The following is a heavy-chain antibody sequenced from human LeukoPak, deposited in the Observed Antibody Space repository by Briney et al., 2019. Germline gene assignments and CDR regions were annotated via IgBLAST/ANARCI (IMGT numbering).Heavy chain of an antibody. V-gene: IGHV3-9*03. J-gene: IGHJ4*02. CDR1: GFTFDDYA. D-gene: IGHD6-19*01. CDR3: AKGPYSSGWYYFDY. CDR2: ISWNSGSI. Sequence: GGSLRLSCAASGFTFDDYAMHWVRQAPGKGLEWVSGISWNSGSIGYADSVKGRFTISRDNAKNSLDLQMNSLRAGDMALYYCAKGPYSSGWYYFDYWGQGTLVTVSS.